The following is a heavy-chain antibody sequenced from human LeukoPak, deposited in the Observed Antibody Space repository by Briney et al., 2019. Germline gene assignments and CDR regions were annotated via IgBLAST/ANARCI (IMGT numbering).Heavy chain of an antibody. CDR1: GGSFSGYY. CDR3: ARVDRTGWSDY. J-gene: IGHJ4*02. CDR2: INHSGST. D-gene: IGHD6-19*01. Sequence: SETLSLTCAVYGGSFSGYYWSWIRQPPGKGLEWIGEINHSGSTNYNPSLKSRVTISVDTSKNQFSLKLSSVTAADTAVYYCARVDRTGWSDYWGQGTLVTVSS. V-gene: IGHV4-34*01.